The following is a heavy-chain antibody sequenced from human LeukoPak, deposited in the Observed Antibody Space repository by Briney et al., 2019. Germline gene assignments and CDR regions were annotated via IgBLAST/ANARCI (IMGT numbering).Heavy chain of an antibody. CDR3: VRGRYSSGWFKDKNWFDP. CDR1: GGSIRSTTYY. Sequence: SETLSLTCSVSGGSIRSTTYYWGWIRQPPGKGLEWIGSIYYSGNTYYSPSLMSRVTISVDTSKNQFSLNLSSVTAADTAVYYCVRGRYSSGWFKDKNWFDPWGQGIPVTVSS. CDR2: IYYSGNT. D-gene: IGHD6-19*01. J-gene: IGHJ5*02. V-gene: IGHV4-39*07.